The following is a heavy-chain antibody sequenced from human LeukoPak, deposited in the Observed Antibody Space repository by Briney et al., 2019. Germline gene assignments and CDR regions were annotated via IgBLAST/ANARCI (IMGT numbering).Heavy chain of an antibody. V-gene: IGHV3-48*03. D-gene: IGHD3-10*02. CDR1: GFTFSSYE. Sequence: GGSLRLSCAASGFTFSSYEMNWVRQAPGKGLEWVPYISSSGSIIYYADSVKGRFTISRDNAKNSLYLQMNSLRAEDTAVYYCAELGITMIGGVWGKGTTVTISS. J-gene: IGHJ6*04. CDR3: AELGITMIGGV. CDR2: ISSSGSII.